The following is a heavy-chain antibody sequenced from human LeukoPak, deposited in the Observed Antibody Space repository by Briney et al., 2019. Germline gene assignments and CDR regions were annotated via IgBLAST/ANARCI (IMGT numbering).Heavy chain of an antibody. CDR2: ITAIFGKA. J-gene: IGHJ5*01. D-gene: IGHD3-3*01. V-gene: IGHV1-69*05. CDR1: GGTFSSYA. Sequence: SVKVSCKASGGTFSSYAISWVRQAPGQGREWMGGITAIFGKANYAQNFQGRVTITTDNSTSTAYMALSSLRSEDTAVYYCARCITIFGVVNWFDSWGQGTLVTVSS. CDR3: ARCITIFGVVNWFDS.